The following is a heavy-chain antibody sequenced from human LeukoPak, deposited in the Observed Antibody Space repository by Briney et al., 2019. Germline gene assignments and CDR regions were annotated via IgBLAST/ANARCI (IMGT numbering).Heavy chain of an antibody. V-gene: IGHV4-59*01. CDR1: GGSISSYY. D-gene: IGHD4-17*01. J-gene: IGHJ4*02. CDR3: ASYGDYEAKFDY. CDR2: IYYSGST. Sequence: PSETLSLTCTVSGGSISSYYWSWIRQPPGKGLEWIGYIYYSGSTNYNPSLKSRVTISVDTSKNQFSLKLSSVSAADTAVYYCASYGDYEAKFDYWGQGTLVTVSS.